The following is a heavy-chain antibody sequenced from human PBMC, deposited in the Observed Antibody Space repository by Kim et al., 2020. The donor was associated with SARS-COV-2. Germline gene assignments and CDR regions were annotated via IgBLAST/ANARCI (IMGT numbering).Heavy chain of an antibody. D-gene: IGHD2-2*01. CDR2: INTNTGNP. CDR1: GYTFTSYA. J-gene: IGHJ6*02. CDR3: AREGAEVVVVPAAIPELYYYGMDV. V-gene: IGHV7-4-1*02. Sequence: ASVKVSCKASGYTFTSYAMNWVRQAPGQGLEWMGWINTNTGNPTYAQGFTGRFVFSLDTSVSTAYLQISSLKAEDTAVYYCAREGAEVVVVPAAIPELYYYGMDVWGQGTTVTVSS.